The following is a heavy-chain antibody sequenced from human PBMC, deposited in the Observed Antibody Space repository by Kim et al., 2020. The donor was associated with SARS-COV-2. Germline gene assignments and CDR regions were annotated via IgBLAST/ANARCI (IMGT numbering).Heavy chain of an antibody. CDR3: ARDFNGSGSYLDPLDY. Sequence: GGSLRLSCAASGFTFSSYAMHWVRQAPGKGLEWVAVISYDGSNKYYADSVKGRFTISRDNSKNTLYLQMNSLRAEDTAVYYCARDFNGSGSYLDPLDYWGQGTLVTVSS. CDR2: ISYDGSNK. J-gene: IGHJ4*02. V-gene: IGHV3-30*04. D-gene: IGHD3-10*01. CDR1: GFTFSSYA.